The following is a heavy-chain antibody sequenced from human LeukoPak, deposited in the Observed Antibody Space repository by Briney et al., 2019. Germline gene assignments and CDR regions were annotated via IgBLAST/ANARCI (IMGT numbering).Heavy chain of an antibody. CDR2: IYPGDSDT. J-gene: IGHJ6*03. CDR3: ARQGADYGDYEEYYYYYMDV. D-gene: IGHD4-17*01. Sequence: GESLKISCKGSGYSFTSYWIGWVRQMPGKGLEWMGIIYPGDSDTRYGPSFQGQVTISADKSISTAYLQWSSLKASDTAMYYCARQGADYGDYEEYYYYYMDVWGKGTTVTVSS. CDR1: GYSFTSYW. V-gene: IGHV5-51*01.